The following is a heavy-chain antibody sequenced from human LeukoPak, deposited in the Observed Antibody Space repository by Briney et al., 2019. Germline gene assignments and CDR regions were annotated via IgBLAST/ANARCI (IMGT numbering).Heavy chain of an antibody. CDR2: IYPDASDT. J-gene: IGHJ6*02. CDR3: ARHVHGGYYDGMDV. D-gene: IGHD3-10*01. CDR1: DYSFTNYW. V-gene: IGHV5-51*01. Sequence: GESLKISCKGSDYSFTNYWIGWVRQMPGKGLEWMGVIYPDASDTRYSPSFRGHVTISADKSISTAYLQWSSLKASDTAMYYCARHVHGGYYDGMDVWGQGTPVTVSS.